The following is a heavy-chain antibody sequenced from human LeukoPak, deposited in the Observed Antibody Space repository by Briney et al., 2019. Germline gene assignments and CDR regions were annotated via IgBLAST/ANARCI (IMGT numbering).Heavy chain of an antibody. CDR2: ISSSSSYI. V-gene: IGHV3-21*01. D-gene: IGHD3-10*01. Sequence: GGSLRLSCAASGFTFSSYSMNWVRQAPGKGLEWVSSISSSSSYIYYADSVKGRFTISRDNAKNSLYLQMNSLRAEDTAVYYCARVFTMVRGVSDYWCQGTPVTVSA. CDR1: GFTFSSYS. CDR3: ARVFTMVRGVSDY. J-gene: IGHJ4*02.